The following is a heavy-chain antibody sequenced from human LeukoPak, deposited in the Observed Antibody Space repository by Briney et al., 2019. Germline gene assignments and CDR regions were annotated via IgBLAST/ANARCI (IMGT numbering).Heavy chain of an antibody. D-gene: IGHD2-21*01. Sequence: SETLSLTCIVSGASINTYFWSWIRQPAGRRLEWMGRFYDSGTTYYNPSLRSRVSLSIHTSKNQLSLNPSSVPAADTALHYCAKTHCGGGSCDKFDSWGQGILVTVSS. J-gene: IGHJ5*01. CDR1: GASINTYF. CDR2: FYDSGTT. V-gene: IGHV4-4*07. CDR3: AKTHCGGGSCDKFDS.